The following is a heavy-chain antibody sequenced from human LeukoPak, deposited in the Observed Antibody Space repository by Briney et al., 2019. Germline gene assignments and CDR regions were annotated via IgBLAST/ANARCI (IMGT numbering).Heavy chain of an antibody. Sequence: ASMKVSCKASGYTFTGYYIHWVRQAPGQGLEWMGWINPNSGGTNYAQKFQGRVTMTRDTSISTAYMELSRLRSDDTALYYCATYSSGWYALDYWGQGTLVTVSS. J-gene: IGHJ4*02. CDR2: INPNSGGT. CDR1: GYTFTGYY. V-gene: IGHV1-2*02. CDR3: ATYSSGWYALDY. D-gene: IGHD6-19*01.